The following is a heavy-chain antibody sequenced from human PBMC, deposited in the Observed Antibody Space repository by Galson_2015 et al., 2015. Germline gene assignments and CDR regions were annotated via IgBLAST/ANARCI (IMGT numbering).Heavy chain of an antibody. D-gene: IGHD6-19*01. CDR1: GGSISSSSYY. J-gene: IGHJ6*02. CDR3: ARQFWGEQWLAGYYYYGMDV. V-gene: IGHV4-39*01. Sequence: ETLSLTCTVSGGSISSSSYYWGWIRQPPGKGLEWIGSIYYSGSTYYNPSLKSRVTISVDTSKNQFSLKLSSVTAADTAVYYCARQFWGEQWLAGYYYYGMDVWGQGTTVTVSS. CDR2: IYYSGST.